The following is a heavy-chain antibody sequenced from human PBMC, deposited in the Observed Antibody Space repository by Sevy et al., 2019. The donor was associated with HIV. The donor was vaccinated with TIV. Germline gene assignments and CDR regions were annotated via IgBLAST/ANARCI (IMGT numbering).Heavy chain of an antibody. D-gene: IGHD3-10*02. CDR3: ARLPSLVRGVYFDL. Sequence: GESLKISCQGSGFDFTNYWVAWVRQLPGKGLEWMGVIYPRDSDTRYSQSFQGQVTISADKSISTAYLQLNSLKASDTAMYYCARLPSLVRGVYFDLWGQGTLVTVSS. J-gene: IGHJ4*02. V-gene: IGHV5-51*01. CDR1: GFDFTNYW. CDR2: IYPRDSDT.